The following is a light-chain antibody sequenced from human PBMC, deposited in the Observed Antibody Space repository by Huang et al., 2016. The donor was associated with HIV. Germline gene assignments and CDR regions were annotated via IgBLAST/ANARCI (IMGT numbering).Light chain of an antibody. CDR2: GAS. CDR1: HSVSNNY. J-gene: IGKJ5*01. Sequence: EIVLTQSPGLLSLSPGQRVTLYCSARHSVSNNYLAWYQQKPGRTPRLLIYGASSRAAGSPDRFSGSGAGTDFTLTISRLEPEDFAVYHCHQYGDSPRNTFGQGTRLEIK. CDR3: HQYGDSPRNT. V-gene: IGKV3-20*01.